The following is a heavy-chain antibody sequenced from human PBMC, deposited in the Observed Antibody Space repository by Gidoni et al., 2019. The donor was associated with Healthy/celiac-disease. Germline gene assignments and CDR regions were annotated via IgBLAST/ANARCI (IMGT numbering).Heavy chain of an antibody. Sequence: QVQLQQWGAGLLKPSETLSLTCTVYGGSFSDYFWTWIRQPPGKGLEAIGEINHSGNTNYNPSLKSRVTISVDMSKNQFSLKLSSVTAADTAVYCCARGLIATRPFDYWGQGTLVIVSS. CDR3: ARGLIATRPFDY. V-gene: IGHV4-34*01. J-gene: IGHJ4*02. CDR2: INHSGNT. D-gene: IGHD6-6*01. CDR1: GGSFSDYF.